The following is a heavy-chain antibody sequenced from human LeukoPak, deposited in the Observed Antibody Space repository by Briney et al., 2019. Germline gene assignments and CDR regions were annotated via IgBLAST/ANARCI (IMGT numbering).Heavy chain of an antibody. V-gene: IGHV3-23*05. J-gene: IGHJ6*02. Sequence: GGSLRLSCEASGFTFSAYAMTWVRQAPGKGLEWVSSIGSDNKPHYSESVKGRFAISRDNSKNILFLHLNSLRAEDTALYYCARGLHYYVAMDVWGQGTTVTVSS. D-gene: IGHD3-10*02. CDR2: IGSDNKP. CDR3: ARGLHYYVAMDV. CDR1: GFTFSAYA.